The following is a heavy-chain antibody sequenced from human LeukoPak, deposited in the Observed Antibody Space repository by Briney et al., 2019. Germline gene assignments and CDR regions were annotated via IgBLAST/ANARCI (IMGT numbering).Heavy chain of an antibody. CDR3: AAMTTVTMYSYFFDS. CDR1: GGSISSGNW. Sequence: SETLSLTCAVSGGSISSGNWWSWVRQPPGKGLEWIGEIYHSGSTNYNPSLKSRVTIFVDKSKNQFSLQLSSVTAADTAIYYCAAMTTVTMYSYFFDSWGQGTLLTVSS. CDR2: IYHSGST. J-gene: IGHJ4*02. D-gene: IGHD4-17*01. V-gene: IGHV4-4*02.